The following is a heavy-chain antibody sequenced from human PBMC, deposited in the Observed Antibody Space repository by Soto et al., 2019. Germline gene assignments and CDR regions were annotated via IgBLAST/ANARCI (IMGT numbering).Heavy chain of an antibody. CDR1: GFTFSSYA. CDR3: AKVGEGYYYYMDV. CDR2: ISGSGGST. J-gene: IGHJ6*03. V-gene: IGHV3-23*01. Sequence: EVQLLESGGGLVQPGGSLRLSCAASGFTFSSYAMSWVRQAPGKGLEWVSAISGSGGSTYYADSVKGRFTISRDNSKNTQYLQKHRLRAEDTAVYYCAKVGEGYYYYMDVWGKGTPVTVSS. D-gene: IGHD1-26*01.